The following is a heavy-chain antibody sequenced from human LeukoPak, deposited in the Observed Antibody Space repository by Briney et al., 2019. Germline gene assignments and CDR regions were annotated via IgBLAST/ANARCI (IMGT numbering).Heavy chain of an antibody. CDR1: GFTFSTYV. J-gene: IGHJ2*01. CDR3: ARDVNLLFFDV. D-gene: IGHD2-21*01. CDR2: ISHDGTDT. Sequence: PGGSLRLSCAASGFTFSTYVMHWVPQAPGTGLMWVSRISHDGTDTSYADSVKDRFTVSRDNAKNTLYLQMNSLRADDTAVYYYARDVNLLFFDVWGRGTLVTVSS. V-gene: IGHV3-74*01.